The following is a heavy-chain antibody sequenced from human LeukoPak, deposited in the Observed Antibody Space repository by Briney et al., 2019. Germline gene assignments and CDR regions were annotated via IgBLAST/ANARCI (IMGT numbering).Heavy chain of an antibody. V-gene: IGHV3-30*02. Sequence: PGGSLRLSCAASGFTFSSYGMHWVRQAPGKGLEWVAFIRYDGSNKYYADSVKGRFTISRDNSKNTLYLQMNSLRAEDTAVYYCAKDSKAAAGFVRAKYYFDYWGQGTLVTVSS. CDR3: AKDSKAAAGFVRAKYYFDY. D-gene: IGHD6-13*01. J-gene: IGHJ4*02. CDR1: GFTFSSYG. CDR2: IRYDGSNK.